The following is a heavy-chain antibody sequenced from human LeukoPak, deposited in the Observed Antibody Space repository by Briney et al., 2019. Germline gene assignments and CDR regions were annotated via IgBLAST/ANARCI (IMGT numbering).Heavy chain of an antibody. V-gene: IGHV4-59*01. CDR2: IYNSGST. D-gene: IGHD1-26*01. CDR3: ARGARYFDL. CDR1: GGSLSSYS. J-gene: IGHJ2*01. Sequence: SETLSLTCTVSGGSLSSYSWSWIRQPPGKGLEWIGYIYNSGSTNYNPSLKSRVTISVDTSKNQFSLKLTSVTAADTAVYYCARGARYFDLWGRGTLVTVSS.